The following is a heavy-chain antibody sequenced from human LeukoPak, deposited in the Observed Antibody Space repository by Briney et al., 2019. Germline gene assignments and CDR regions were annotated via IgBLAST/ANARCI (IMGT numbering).Heavy chain of an antibody. D-gene: IGHD2-2*03. CDR2: INAGNGNT. Sequence: GASVKVPCKASGYTFTSYAMHWVRQAPGQRLEWMGWINAGNGNTKYPQKFQGRVTITRDTSASTAYMELSSLRSEDTAVYYCARGIMDTVVVPAGEDAFDIWGQGTMVTVSS. J-gene: IGHJ3*02. V-gene: IGHV1-3*01. CDR3: ARGIMDTVVVPAGEDAFDI. CDR1: GYTFTSYA.